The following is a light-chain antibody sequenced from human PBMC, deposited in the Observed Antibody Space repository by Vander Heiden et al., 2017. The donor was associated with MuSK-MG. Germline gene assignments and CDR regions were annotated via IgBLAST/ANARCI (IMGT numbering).Light chain of an antibody. CDR2: EAS. CDR3: QQYNSYST. V-gene: IGKV1-5*03. Sequence: DIQMTQSPSTLPASVGDRVTITCRASQSISSWLAWYQQKPGKAPKLLNYEASSLESGVPSRFSGSGSGTEFTLTISSLQPDDCATYYCQQYNSYSTFGQGTKVEIK. CDR1: QSISSW. J-gene: IGKJ1*01.